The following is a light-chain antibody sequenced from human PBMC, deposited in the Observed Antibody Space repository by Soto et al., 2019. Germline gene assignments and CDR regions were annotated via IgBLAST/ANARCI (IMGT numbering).Light chain of an antibody. Sequence: QSALTQPRSVSGSPGQSVTISCTGTSSDVGGYNYVSWYQHHPGKAPKLMIYDVSKRPSGVPDRFSGSKSGNTASLTISGLQAEDEADYPCFSYAGSSTLAVFGGGTKLTVL. CDR2: DVS. CDR3: FSYAGSSTLAV. V-gene: IGLV2-11*01. J-gene: IGLJ2*01. CDR1: SSDVGGYNY.